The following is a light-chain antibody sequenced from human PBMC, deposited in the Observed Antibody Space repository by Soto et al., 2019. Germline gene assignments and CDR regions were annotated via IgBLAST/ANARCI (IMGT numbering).Light chain of an antibody. J-gene: IGKJ4*01. CDR1: QSVSSSQ. CDR3: QQYATSRLT. CDR2: GTS. Sequence: EIVLPQSPGTLSLSPEARATLSCRASQSVSSSQLVWYQQKLGQAPRLLIYGTSSRATGIPDRFSGSGSGTDFTLTISRLEPEDFAVYYCQQYATSRLTFGGGTKVEIK. V-gene: IGKV3-20*01.